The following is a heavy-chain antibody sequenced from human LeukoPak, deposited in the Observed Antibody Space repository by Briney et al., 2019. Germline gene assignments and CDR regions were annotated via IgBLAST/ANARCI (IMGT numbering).Heavy chain of an antibody. CDR1: GYTFTSYD. D-gene: IGHD6-19*01. CDR2: MNPNSGNT. V-gene: IGHV1-8*01. Sequence: GASVKVSCKASGYTFTSYDINWVRQATGQGLEWMGWMNPNSGNTGYAQKFQGRVTMTRNTSISTAYMELSSLRSEDTAVYYCARDRFIAVAGTLRYWGQGTLVTVSS. J-gene: IGHJ4*02. CDR3: ARDRFIAVAGTLRY.